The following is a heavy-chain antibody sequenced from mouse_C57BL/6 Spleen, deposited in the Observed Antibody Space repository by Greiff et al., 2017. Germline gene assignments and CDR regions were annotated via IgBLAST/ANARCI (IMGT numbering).Heavy chain of an antibody. Sequence: VQLQQPGAELVMPGASVKLSCKASGYTFTSYWMHWVKQRPGQGLEWIGEIDPSDSYTNYNQKFKGKSTLTVDKSSSTAYMQLSSLTSEDSAVYYCASQGAAQATNYAMDYWGQGTSVTVSS. CDR3: ASQGAAQATNYAMDY. CDR2: IDPSDSYT. D-gene: IGHD3-2*02. CDR1: GYTFTSYW. V-gene: IGHV1-69*01. J-gene: IGHJ4*01.